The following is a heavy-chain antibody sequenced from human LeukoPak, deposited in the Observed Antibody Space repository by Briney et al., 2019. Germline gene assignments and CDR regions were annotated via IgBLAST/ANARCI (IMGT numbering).Heavy chain of an antibody. CDR1: GFTFSSYG. Sequence: GGSLRLSCAASGFTFSSYGMHWVRQAPGKGLEWVAVISYDGSNKYYADSVKGRFTISRDSSKNTLYLQMNSLRAEDTAVYYCARVPITMVRGAIIREGLFDYWGQGTLVTVSS. CDR3: ARVPITMVRGAIIREGLFDY. V-gene: IGHV3-30*03. J-gene: IGHJ4*02. D-gene: IGHD3-10*01. CDR2: ISYDGSNK.